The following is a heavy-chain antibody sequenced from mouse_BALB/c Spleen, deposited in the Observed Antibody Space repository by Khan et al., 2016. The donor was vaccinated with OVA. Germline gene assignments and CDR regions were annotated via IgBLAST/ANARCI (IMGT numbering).Heavy chain of an antibody. CDR3: ARRGLRWDFDY. V-gene: IGHV1-7*01. Sequence: QDQLQQSGAELAKPGASVKMSCKASGYTFINYWILWVKQRPGQGLEWIGYINPSTGYTEYNQNFKDKATLTADKSSSTAYMQLSSLTSEDSAVYYCARRGLRWDFDYWGQGTTLTVSS. CDR2: INPSTGYT. D-gene: IGHD1-1*01. J-gene: IGHJ2*01. CDR1: GYTFINYW.